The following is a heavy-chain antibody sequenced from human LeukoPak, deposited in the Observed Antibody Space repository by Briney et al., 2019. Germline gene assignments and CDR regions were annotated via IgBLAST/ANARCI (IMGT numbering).Heavy chain of an antibody. J-gene: IGHJ4*02. D-gene: IGHD3-22*01. Sequence: SETLSLTCAVYGGSFSGYYWSWIRQPPGKGLEWIGEINHSGSTNYNPSLKSRVTMSVDTSKNQFSLKLSSVTAADTAVYYCARESLRYYYDSSGYFNYWGQGTLVTVSS. CDR2: INHSGST. CDR1: GGSFSGYY. CDR3: ARESLRYYYDSSGYFNY. V-gene: IGHV4-34*01.